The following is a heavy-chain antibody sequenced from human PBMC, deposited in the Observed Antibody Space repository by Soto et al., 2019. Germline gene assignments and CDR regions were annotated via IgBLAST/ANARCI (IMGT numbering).Heavy chain of an antibody. V-gene: IGHV4-4*07. CDR1: GGSISSYF. J-gene: IGHJ5*02. Sequence: PSETLSLTCTVSGGSISSYFCSWIRQPAGKGLEWSGRIYTSGRTNYNPSLKSRVTVSVDTSKNQFSRKLSSVTAADTAVYYCAREEDYYGSGSYYNKYNWFDPWGQGTLVIVSS. CDR2: IYTSGRT. D-gene: IGHD3-10*01. CDR3: AREEDYYGSGSYYNKYNWFDP.